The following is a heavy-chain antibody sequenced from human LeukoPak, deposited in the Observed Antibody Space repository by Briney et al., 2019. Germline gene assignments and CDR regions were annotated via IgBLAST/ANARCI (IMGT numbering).Heavy chain of an antibody. CDR1: GFTFSSYG. Sequence: GGSLRLSCAASGFTFSSYGMHWVRQAPGKGLEWVAVISSDGSNKYYADSVKGRFTISRDNSKNTLYLQMDSLRAEDTAVYYCARDLSPVVRASPMGYWGQGTLVTVSS. D-gene: IGHD3-10*01. CDR3: ARDLSPVVRASPMGY. V-gene: IGHV3-30*03. J-gene: IGHJ4*02. CDR2: ISSDGSNK.